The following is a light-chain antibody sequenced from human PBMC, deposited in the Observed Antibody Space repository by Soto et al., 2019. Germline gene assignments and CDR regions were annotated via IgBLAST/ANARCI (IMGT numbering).Light chain of an antibody. CDR1: SGHSSYA. CDR2: LNSDGSH. CDR3: QTWGTGGVV. J-gene: IGLJ2*01. V-gene: IGLV4-69*01. Sequence: QPVLTQSPSASASLGASVKLTCTLSSGHSSYAIAWHQQQPEKGPRYLMKLNSDGSHSKGDGIPDRFSGSSSGAERYLTISSLPSGDEADYYCQTWGTGGVVFGGGTKLTVL.